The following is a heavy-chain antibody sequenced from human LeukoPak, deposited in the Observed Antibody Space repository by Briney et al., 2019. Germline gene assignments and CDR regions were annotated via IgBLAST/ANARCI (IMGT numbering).Heavy chain of an antibody. CDR1: GGSISSNSYY. CDR2: IYYSGST. D-gene: IGHD3-22*01. J-gene: IGHJ2*01. CDR3: ARSYYDGSLPRYFDL. Sequence: PSETLSLTCTVSGGSISSNSYYWAWSRQPPGKGRELIGSIYYSGSTFYNPSLKSRVTLSVDTSKNQFSLKLSSVTAADTAVYYCARSYYDGSLPRYFDLWGRGTLVTVSS. V-gene: IGHV4-39*01.